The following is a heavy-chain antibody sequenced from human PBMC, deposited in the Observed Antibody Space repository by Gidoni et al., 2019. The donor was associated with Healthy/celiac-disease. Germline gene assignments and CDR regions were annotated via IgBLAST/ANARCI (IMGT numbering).Heavy chain of an antibody. CDR2: ISYDGSNK. V-gene: IGHV3-30*04. CDR3: ARDPKVGAVEADAFDI. Sequence: QVQLVESGGGVVQPGRSLRPSCSASGFTFSIYAMHWVRQAPGKGLEWVAVISYDGSNKYYADSVKGRFTIARDNSKNTLYLQMNSLRAEDTAVYYWARDPKVGAVEADAFDIWGQGTMVTVSS. D-gene: IGHD1-26*01. CDR1: GFTFSIYA. J-gene: IGHJ3*02.